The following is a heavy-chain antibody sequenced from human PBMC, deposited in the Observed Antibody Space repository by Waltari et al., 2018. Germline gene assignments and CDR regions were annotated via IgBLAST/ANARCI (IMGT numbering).Heavy chain of an antibody. CDR2: IWYDGSNK. CDR1: GFPFSSYG. J-gene: IGHJ4*02. CDR3: AKASEEQWRLRMDY. Sequence: QVQLVESGGGVVQPGRSLRLSCAASGFPFSSYGMHWVRQAPGKGLEWVAVIWYDGSNKYYADSVKGRFTISRDNSKNTLYLQMNSLRAEDTAMYYCAKASEEQWRLRMDYWGQGTLVTVSS. D-gene: IGHD6-19*01. V-gene: IGHV3-30*18.